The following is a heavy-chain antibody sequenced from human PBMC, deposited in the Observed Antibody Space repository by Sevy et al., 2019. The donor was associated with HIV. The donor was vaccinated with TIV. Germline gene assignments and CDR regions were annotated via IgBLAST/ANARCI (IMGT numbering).Heavy chain of an antibody. V-gene: IGHV4-59*01. Sequence: SETLSLTCTVSGGSISSDQWSWIRQPPGKGLEWIGYIDYIGYPNYNTSLKGRVTISLDAYKNQFSLKLSYVTAAETAGYYCARTTFHMIDDILTGYSLYNGMDVWGQGTTVTVSS. CDR3: ARTTFHMIDDILTGYSLYNGMDV. J-gene: IGHJ6*02. CDR2: IDYIGYP. CDR1: GGSISSDQ. D-gene: IGHD3-9*01.